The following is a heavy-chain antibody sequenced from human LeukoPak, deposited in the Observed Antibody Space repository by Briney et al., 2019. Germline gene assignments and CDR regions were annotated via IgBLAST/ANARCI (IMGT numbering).Heavy chain of an antibody. Sequence: AASVKVSCKASGYIFTDYYMHWVRQAPGQELGWMGRINPNSGGTNYAQKFQGRVTMTRDTSISTAYTELSSLRSEDMATYYCASYQDYGVDYWGQGTLVTVSS. J-gene: IGHJ4*02. CDR3: ASYQDYGVDY. D-gene: IGHD4-17*01. CDR2: INPNSGGT. V-gene: IGHV1/OR15-1*01. CDR1: GYIFTDYY.